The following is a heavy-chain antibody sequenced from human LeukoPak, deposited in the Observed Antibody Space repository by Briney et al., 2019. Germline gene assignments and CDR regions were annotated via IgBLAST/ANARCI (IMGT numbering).Heavy chain of an antibody. J-gene: IGHJ6*02. V-gene: IGHV3-64D*06. CDR3: VTDNYGMDV. D-gene: IGHD3-22*01. CDR1: GLTFKNYA. CDR2: ISSDGGTT. Sequence: PGGSLRLSCSASGLTFKNYAMHWVRQAPGKGLEKVSVISSDGGTTEYAGSVKGRFAISRDNSKNTLYLQMSSLRPEDTATYYCVTDNYGMDVWGQGTTVT.